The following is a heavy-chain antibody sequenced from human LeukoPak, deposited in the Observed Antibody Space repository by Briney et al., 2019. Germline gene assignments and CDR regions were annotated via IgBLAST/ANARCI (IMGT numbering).Heavy chain of an antibody. CDR1: AGSISSSDYY. D-gene: IGHD5-24*01. J-gene: IGHJ4*02. CDR3: ASHRSEMPTILSDRYFDY. CDR2: LYYKGTT. V-gene: IGHV4-39*01. Sequence: SETLSLTCTVSAGSISSSDYYWGWIRPPPGKGLKWIGSLYYKGTTFYNPSLKSPVTISLDKSKIQFSLKLSSVTAADTAVYYCASHRSEMPTILSDRYFDYWGQGTLVTVSS.